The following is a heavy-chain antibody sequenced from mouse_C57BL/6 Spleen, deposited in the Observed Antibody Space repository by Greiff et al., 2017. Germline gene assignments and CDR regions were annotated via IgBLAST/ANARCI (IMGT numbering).Heavy chain of an antibody. Sequence: VKLQQSGAELARPGASVKLSCKASGYTFTSYGISWVKQRTGQGLEWIGEIYPRSGNTYYNEKFKGKATLTADKSSSTAYMELRSLTSEDSSVYFCAREAAQAPWFAYWGQGTLVTVSA. D-gene: IGHD3-2*02. V-gene: IGHV1-81*01. CDR1: GYTFTSYG. CDR3: AREAAQAPWFAY. J-gene: IGHJ3*01. CDR2: IYPRSGNT.